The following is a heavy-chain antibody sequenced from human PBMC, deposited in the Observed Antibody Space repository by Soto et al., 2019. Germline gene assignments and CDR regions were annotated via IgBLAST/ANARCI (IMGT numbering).Heavy chain of an antibody. CDR1: GGSISSYY. CDR2: ISYSGST. D-gene: IGHD6-13*01. J-gene: IGHJ6*02. CDR3: ARAIAAAGTFPAYYYYYGMDV. V-gene: IGHV4-59*12. Sequence: PSETLSLTCTVSGGSISSYYLSWIRQSPGKGLEWIGYISYSGSTKYNPSLKSRVTISVDTSKNQFSLKLSSVTAADTAVYYCARAIAAAGTFPAYYYYYGMDVWGQGTTVTVSS.